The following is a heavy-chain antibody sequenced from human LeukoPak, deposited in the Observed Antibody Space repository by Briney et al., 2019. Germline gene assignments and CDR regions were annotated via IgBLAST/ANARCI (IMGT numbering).Heavy chain of an antibody. CDR1: GGSISSYY. CDR3: ARANSGSYYYYYYYMDV. V-gene: IGHV4-59*01. J-gene: IGHJ6*03. CDR2: IYYSGST. Sequence: SETLSLTCTVSGGSISSYYWSWIRQPPGKGLEWIGYIYYSGSTNYNPSLKSRVTISVDTSKNQFSLKLSSVTAADTAAYYCARANSGSYYYYYYYMDVWGKGTTVTISS. D-gene: IGHD1-26*01.